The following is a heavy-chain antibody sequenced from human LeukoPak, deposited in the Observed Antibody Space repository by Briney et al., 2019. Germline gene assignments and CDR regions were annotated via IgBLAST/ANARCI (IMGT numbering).Heavy chain of an antibody. CDR2: ISGSGGST. V-gene: IGHV3-23*01. J-gene: IGHJ6*03. D-gene: IGHD2-2*01. CDR3: AKGSRDYYYMDV. Sequence: GGSLRLSCAASGFSFSSYAMNWVRQAPGKGLEWVSAISGSGGSTYYTDSVKGRFTISRDSSKNTLYLQMNSLRAEDTAVYYCAKGSRDYYYMDVWGKGTTVTVSS. CDR1: GFSFSSYA.